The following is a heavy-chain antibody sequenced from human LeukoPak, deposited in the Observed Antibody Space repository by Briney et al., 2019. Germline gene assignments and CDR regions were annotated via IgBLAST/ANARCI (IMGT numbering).Heavy chain of an antibody. V-gene: IGHV1-2*02. Sequence: GASVKVSCKASGYTFTGYYMHWVRQAPGQGLEWMGWINPNSGGTNYAQKFQGRVTMTRDTSISTAYMELSRLRSDDTAVYYCARGPQDITMIIVSLPLHWGQGTLVTVSS. D-gene: IGHD3-22*01. CDR3: ARGPQDITMIIVSLPLH. CDR2: INPNSGGT. J-gene: IGHJ1*01. CDR1: GYTFTGYY.